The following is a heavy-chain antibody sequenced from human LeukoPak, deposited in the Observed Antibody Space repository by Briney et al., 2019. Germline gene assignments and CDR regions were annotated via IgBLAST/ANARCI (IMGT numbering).Heavy chain of an antibody. CDR1: GDTFSSYA. CDR2: IIPIFGTA. J-gene: IGHJ3*02. V-gene: IGHV1-69*13. Sequence: SVKVSCKASGDTFSSYAISWVRQAPGQGLEWMGGIIPIFGTANYAQKFQGRVTITADESTSTAYIELRSLRSDDTAVYYCAISLGYCSGGSCSEGAFDIWGQGTMVTVSS. CDR3: AISLGYCSGGSCSEGAFDI. D-gene: IGHD2-15*01.